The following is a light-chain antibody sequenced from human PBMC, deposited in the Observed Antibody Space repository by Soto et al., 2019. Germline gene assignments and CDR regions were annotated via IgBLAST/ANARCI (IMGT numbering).Light chain of an antibody. CDR2: GAS. Sequence: EIVLTQSPGTLSLSPGERATLSCRASQSFSSSYLAWYQQRPGQAPRLLIYGASSRATGIPDRFSGGGSGTDFTLTISRLEPEDFAVYYCQQYGSSHTITFGQGTRLEIK. CDR3: QQYGSSHTIT. V-gene: IGKV3-20*01. J-gene: IGKJ5*01. CDR1: QSFSSSY.